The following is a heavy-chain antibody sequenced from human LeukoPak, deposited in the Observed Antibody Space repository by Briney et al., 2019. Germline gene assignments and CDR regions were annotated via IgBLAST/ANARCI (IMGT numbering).Heavy chain of an antibody. J-gene: IGHJ4*02. CDR3: ARGKVVAGTPGQNSWDN. V-gene: IGHV4-4*07. CDR2: IYTSGST. CDR1: GGSISSYY. D-gene: IGHD6-19*01. Sequence: SETLSLTCTVSGGSISSYYWNWIRQPAGKGLEWIGRIYTSGSTNYNPSLKSRVTMSVDTSKNQFSLKLTSVTAADTAVYYCARGKVVAGTPGQNSWDNWGQGIVVTVSS.